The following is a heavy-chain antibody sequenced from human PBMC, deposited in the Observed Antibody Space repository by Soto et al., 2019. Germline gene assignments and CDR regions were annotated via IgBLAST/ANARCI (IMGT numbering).Heavy chain of an antibody. Sequence: EVQLVESGGGLVQPGGSLRLSCAASGFTVSSNYMSWVRQAPGKGLEWVSVIYSGGSTYYADSVKGRFTISRHNSKNTVYLHRTTGRADDTALYYCARIGRIAATAYAFDIWGQGTMVTVSS. J-gene: IGHJ3*02. D-gene: IGHD6-6*01. CDR1: GFTVSSNY. CDR3: ARIGRIAATAYAFDI. CDR2: IYSGGST. V-gene: IGHV3-53*04.